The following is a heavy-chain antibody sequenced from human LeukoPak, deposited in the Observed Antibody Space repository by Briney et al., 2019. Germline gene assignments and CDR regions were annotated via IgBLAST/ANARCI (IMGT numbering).Heavy chain of an antibody. CDR3: TWMATIFTVDY. CDR1: GLTFSDAW. D-gene: IGHD5-12*01. CDR2: IRNDRIT. Sequence: GGSLRLSCVLSGLTFSDAWMSWVRQAPGKGLEWVGRIRNDRITDYAAPVQGRFSISRDNSKNTFYLQMNSLRTEDTGMYFCTWMATIFTVDYWAREPWSPSP. V-gene: IGHV3-15*01. J-gene: IGHJ4*02.